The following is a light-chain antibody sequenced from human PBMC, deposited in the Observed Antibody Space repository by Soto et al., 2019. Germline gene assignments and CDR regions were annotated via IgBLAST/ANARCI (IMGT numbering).Light chain of an antibody. CDR3: QQHSSSPWT. CDR1: QSVTSNY. CDR2: AIS. Sequence: EIVLTQSPGTLSLSPGESAALSCRASQSVTSNYLVWYRQKPGQAPRLLIYAISSRAAGIPDRFNGSGSGTDFTLTITRLEPEDSAVYYCQQHSSSPWTCGQGTRVEV. J-gene: IGKJ1*01. V-gene: IGKV3-20*01.